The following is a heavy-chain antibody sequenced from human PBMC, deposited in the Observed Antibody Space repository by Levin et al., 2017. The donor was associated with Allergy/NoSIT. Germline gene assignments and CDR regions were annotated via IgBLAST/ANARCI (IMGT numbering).Heavy chain of an antibody. CDR1: GFTFSGSA. CDR2: IRSKANSYAT. D-gene: IGHD6-13*01. Sequence: KVSCAASGFTFSGSALHWVRQASGKGLEWVGRIRSKANSYATAYAESVRGRFTISRDDSKNTAYLQMNSLKTEDTALYYCHIAAAGTVDYWGQGTLVTVSS. V-gene: IGHV3-73*01. J-gene: IGHJ4*02. CDR3: HIAAAGTVDY.